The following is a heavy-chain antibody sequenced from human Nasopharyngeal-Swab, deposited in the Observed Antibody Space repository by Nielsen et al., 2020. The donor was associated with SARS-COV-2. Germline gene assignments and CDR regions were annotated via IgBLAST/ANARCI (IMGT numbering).Heavy chain of an antibody. V-gene: IGHV1-2*04. CDR3: AREGSSLRPYYYMDV. CDR1: GYTFTGYY. CDR2: INPNSGGT. Sequence: ASVKVSCKASGYTFTGYYMHWFRHAPGQGLEWMGWINPNSGGTNYAQKFQGWVTMTRDTSISTAYMELSRLRSDDTAVYYCAREGSSLRPYYYMDVWGKGTTVTVSS. J-gene: IGHJ6*03. D-gene: IGHD6-6*01.